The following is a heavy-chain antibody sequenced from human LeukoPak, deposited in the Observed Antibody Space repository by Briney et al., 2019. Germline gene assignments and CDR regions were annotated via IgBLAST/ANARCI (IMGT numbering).Heavy chain of an antibody. CDR1: GYTFTSYY. CDR2: INPSGGST. Sequence: ASVKVSCKASGYTFTSYYMHWVRQAPGQGLEWMGIINPSGGSTSYAQKFQGRVTMTRDTSTSTVYMELSSLRSEDTAVYYCARVNSYGDYGAYGTDVWGQGTTVTVSS. V-gene: IGHV1-46*01. D-gene: IGHD4-17*01. J-gene: IGHJ6*02. CDR3: ARVNSYGDYGAYGTDV.